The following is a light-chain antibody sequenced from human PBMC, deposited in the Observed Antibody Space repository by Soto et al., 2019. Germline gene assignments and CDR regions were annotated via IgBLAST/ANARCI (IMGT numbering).Light chain of an antibody. CDR3: SSYAGSNIGV. J-gene: IGLJ2*01. V-gene: IGLV2-8*01. CDR1: SSDIGTYDY. CDR2: EVS. Sequence: QSVLTQPASVSGSPGQTITISCTGTSSDIGTYDYVSWYQQHPGKAPKLMIYEVSKRPSGVPDRFSGSKSGNTASLTVSGLQAEDEADYYCSSYAGSNIGVFGGGTKLTVL.